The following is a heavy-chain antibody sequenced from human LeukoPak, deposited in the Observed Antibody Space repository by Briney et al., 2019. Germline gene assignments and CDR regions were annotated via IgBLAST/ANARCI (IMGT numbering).Heavy chain of an antibody. CDR2: INTGDGST. Sequence: GGSLRLSCAASGFTFNNCVGTWVRQAPGKGLEWVSTINTGDGSTFYADSVKGRFTIFRDSSKNTLYLEMNGLRAEDTAIYFCAKDGRPRAFGLDVWGQGTTVTVSS. CDR1: GFTFNNCV. D-gene: IGHD3-10*01. V-gene: IGHV3-23*01. CDR3: AKDGRPRAFGLDV. J-gene: IGHJ6*02.